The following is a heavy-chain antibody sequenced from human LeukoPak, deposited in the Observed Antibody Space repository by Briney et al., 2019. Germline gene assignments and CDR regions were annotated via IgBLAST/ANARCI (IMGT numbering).Heavy chain of an antibody. CDR3: AKGHDSSGYYLDAFDI. CDR2: ISGSGGST. CDR1: GFTFSSYA. J-gene: IGHJ3*02. D-gene: IGHD3-22*01. Sequence: GGSLRLSCAASGFTFSSYAMRWVRQAPGKGLEWVSAISGSGGSTYYADSVKGRFTISRDNSKNTLYLQMNSLRAEDTAVYYCAKGHDSSGYYLDAFDIWAKGQWSPSLQ. V-gene: IGHV3-23*01.